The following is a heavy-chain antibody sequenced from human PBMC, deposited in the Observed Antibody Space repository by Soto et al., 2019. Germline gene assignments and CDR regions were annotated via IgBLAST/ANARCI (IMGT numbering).Heavy chain of an antibody. CDR2: INHSGST. D-gene: IGHD3-10*01. J-gene: IGHJ4*02. CDR3: ARVVGVSGSFYRSFDY. V-gene: IGHV4-34*01. Sequence: SETLSLTCAVYGGSSSGYYWTWIRQPPGTGLEWIGEINHSGSTNYNPSLKSRVTISVDTSKNQFSLRLTSVTAADTAVYYCARVVGVSGSFYRSFDYWGQGALVTVSS. CDR1: GGSSSGYY.